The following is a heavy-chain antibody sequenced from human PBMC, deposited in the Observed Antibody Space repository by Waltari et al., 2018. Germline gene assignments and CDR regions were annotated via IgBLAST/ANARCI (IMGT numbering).Heavy chain of an antibody. V-gene: IGHV3-23*01. D-gene: IGHD3-22*01. Sequence: EVQLLESGGGLVQPGGSLRLSCAASGFTFSTYAMSWVRQAPGKGLAWVSTISGGGGSTYYADSVKGRFTISRDNSKNTLYLQMNSLRAEDTALYYCAKDFGSSGFYSRFAYWGQGTLVTVSS. J-gene: IGHJ4*02. CDR3: AKDFGSSGFYSRFAY. CDR2: ISGGGGST. CDR1: GFTFSTYA.